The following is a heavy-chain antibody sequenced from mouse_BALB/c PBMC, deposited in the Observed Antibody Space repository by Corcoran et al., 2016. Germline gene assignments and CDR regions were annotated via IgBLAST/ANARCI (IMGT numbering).Heavy chain of an antibody. CDR3: ARGTTVVDAMDY. Sequence: QVQLQQSGAELMKPGASVKISCKATGYTFSSYWIEWVKQRPGHGLEWIGEILPGSGSTNYNEKFKGKATFTADTSSNTAYRQLSSLTSEDSAVYYCARGTTVVDAMDYWGQGTSVTVSS. D-gene: IGHD1-1*01. V-gene: IGHV1-9*01. CDR1: GYTFSSYW. CDR2: ILPGSGST. J-gene: IGHJ4*01.